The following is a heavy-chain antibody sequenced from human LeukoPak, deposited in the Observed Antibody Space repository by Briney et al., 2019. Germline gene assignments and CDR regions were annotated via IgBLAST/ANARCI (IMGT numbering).Heavy chain of an antibody. V-gene: IGHV5-51*01. CDR2: IHPDDSDT. Sequence: GESLKISCEASGYKITSYSIAWVRQMPGKGLEWMGIIHPDDSDTRYSPSLQGQVSISADKSISAAYLQWSSLKASDTAVYYCARSSNDYGDEGDPYYFDFWGLGTPVTVSS. D-gene: IGHD4-17*01. J-gene: IGHJ4*02. CDR3: ARSSNDYGDEGDPYYFDF. CDR1: GYKITSYS.